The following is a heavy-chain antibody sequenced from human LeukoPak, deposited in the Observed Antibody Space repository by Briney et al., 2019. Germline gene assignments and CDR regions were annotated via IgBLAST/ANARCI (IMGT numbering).Heavy chain of an antibody. V-gene: IGHV1-2*02. CDR2: INPKTGST. CDR3: ARSSGGSGRWGDNWFDP. D-gene: IGHD3-10*01. J-gene: IGHJ5*02. Sequence: VASVKVSCKASGYSFSGNYIHWVRQAPAQGREWMGWINPKTGSTNYAEKFQGRVTMTRDTSISTCYMELSRLRSDDVAVYYCARSSGGSGRWGDNWFDPWGQGTLVIVSS. CDR1: GYSFSGNY.